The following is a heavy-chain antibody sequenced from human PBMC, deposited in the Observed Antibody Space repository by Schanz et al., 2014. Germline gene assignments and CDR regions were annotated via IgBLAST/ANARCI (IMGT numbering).Heavy chain of an antibody. CDR3: AREVGLYDRGWFDP. D-gene: IGHD3-22*01. CDR1: GGTFSSDT. J-gene: IGHJ5*02. Sequence: QVQLVQSGPAVKKPGASVKVSCKASGGTFSSDTFSWVRQAPGQGLEWMGRIVPIAGITNYAQRFQGRVTITADKSSDTAYMELSSLRSEDTAVYYCAREVGLYDRGWFDPWGQGTLVTVSS. V-gene: IGHV1-69*09. CDR2: IVPIAGIT.